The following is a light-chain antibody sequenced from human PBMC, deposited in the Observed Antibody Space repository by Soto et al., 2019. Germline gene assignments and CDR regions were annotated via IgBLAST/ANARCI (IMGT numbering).Light chain of an antibody. CDR3: QQSYSTPPKWT. J-gene: IGKJ1*01. Sequence: DIQMTQSPSSLSASVGDRVTITCRASQSISSYLNWYQQKPGKAPKLLIYAASSLQSGVPSRFRGSGSGTDFTLTISSLQPEDFATYYCQQSYSTPPKWTFGQGTKVEIK. CDR2: AAS. V-gene: IGKV1-39*01. CDR1: QSISSY.